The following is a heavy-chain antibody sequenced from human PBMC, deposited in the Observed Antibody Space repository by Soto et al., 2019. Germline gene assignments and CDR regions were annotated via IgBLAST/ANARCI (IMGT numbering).Heavy chain of an antibody. CDR1: GFTVSSNY. CDR3: ARHGYSYGGGYFDY. J-gene: IGHJ4*01. D-gene: IGHD5-18*01. V-gene: IGHV3-66*04. Sequence: EVQLVESGGGLVQPGGSLRLSCAASGFTVSSNYMSWVRQAPGKGLEWVSVIYSGGSAYYADSVKGRFTISRDNSKTTLYLQMNSLRAEDTAVYYCARHGYSYGGGYFDYWGHGTLVTVSS. CDR2: IYSGGSA.